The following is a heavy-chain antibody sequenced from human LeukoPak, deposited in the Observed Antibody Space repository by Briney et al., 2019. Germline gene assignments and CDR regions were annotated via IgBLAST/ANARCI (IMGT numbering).Heavy chain of an antibody. D-gene: IGHD2-2*01. J-gene: IGHJ5*02. Sequence: KSGPTLVKPTQTLTLTFTLSDFSLNTAAAAVVWIRQPPGAAPEWLALISGIDETRYSPTLTNRLTITRDASKNQVVLTMTNMDPVDTATYYCALRKPGANTWLDPWGQGILVTVSS. CDR3: ALRKPGANTWLDP. V-gene: IGHV2-5*01. CDR2: ISGIDET. CDR1: DFSLNTAAAA.